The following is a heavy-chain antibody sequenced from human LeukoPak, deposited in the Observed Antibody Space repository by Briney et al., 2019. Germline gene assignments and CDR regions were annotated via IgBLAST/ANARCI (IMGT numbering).Heavy chain of an antibody. CDR1: GYSISSGYY. Sequence: SETLSLTCTVSGYSISSGYYWGWIRPPPGKGLEWIGSIYHSGSTYYNPSLKSRVTISVDTSKNQFSLKLSSVTAADTAVYYCARGGYDYPFDYWGQGTLVTVSS. CDR2: IYHSGST. V-gene: IGHV4-38-2*02. CDR3: ARGGYDYPFDY. J-gene: IGHJ4*02. D-gene: IGHD5-12*01.